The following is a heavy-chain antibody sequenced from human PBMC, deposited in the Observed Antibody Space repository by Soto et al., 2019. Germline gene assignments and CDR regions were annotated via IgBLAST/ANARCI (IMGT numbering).Heavy chain of an antibody. CDR1: GFTFSSYA. CDR2: ISGSGGST. D-gene: IGHD4-17*01. Sequence: GGSPRLSCAASGFTFSSYAMSWVRQAPGKGLEWVSAISGSGGSTYYADSVKGRFTISRDNSKNTLYLQRNSLRAEDTAVYYCAKDRQITTNYGEVPVYWGQGTLVTVSS. J-gene: IGHJ4*02. V-gene: IGHV3-23*01. CDR3: AKDRQITTNYGEVPVY.